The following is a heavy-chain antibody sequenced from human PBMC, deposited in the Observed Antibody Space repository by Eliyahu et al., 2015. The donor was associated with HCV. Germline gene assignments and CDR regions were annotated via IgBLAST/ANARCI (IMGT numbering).Heavy chain of an antibody. CDR3: ARDQGCTNGVCLPYYYYGMDV. Sequence: QVQLVQSGAEVKKPGSSVKVSCKASGGTFSXYAIXWVRQAPGQGLEWMGGIIPIFGTANYAQKFQGRVTITADESTSTAYMELSSLRSEDTAVYYCARDQGCTNGVCLPYYYYGMDVWGQGTTVTVSS. CDR1: GGTFSXYA. V-gene: IGHV1-69*01. J-gene: IGHJ6*02. CDR2: IIPIFGTA. D-gene: IGHD2-8*01.